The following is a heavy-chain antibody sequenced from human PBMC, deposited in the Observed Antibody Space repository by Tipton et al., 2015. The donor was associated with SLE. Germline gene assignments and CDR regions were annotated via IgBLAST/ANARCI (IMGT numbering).Heavy chain of an antibody. Sequence: QSGPEVKKPGSSVKVSCKASGGTFSTYTISWVRQAPGQGLEWMGRIIPILGIANFAQKFQGRVTITADKSTSTAYMELSSLRSEDTAVYYCARDWRELPFDYWGQGTLVTVSS. D-gene: IGHD1-26*01. J-gene: IGHJ4*02. V-gene: IGHV1-69*04. CDR1: GGTFSTYT. CDR2: IIPILGIA. CDR3: ARDWRELPFDY.